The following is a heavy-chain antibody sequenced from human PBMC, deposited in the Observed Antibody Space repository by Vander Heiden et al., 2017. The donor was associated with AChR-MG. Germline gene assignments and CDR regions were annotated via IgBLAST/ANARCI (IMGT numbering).Heavy chain of an antibody. J-gene: IGHJ3*02. Sequence: QVQLVESWRGVVQPGRSLRLSCAASGFTFSSYGRHWVGQAPGKGVGGVAVIGDDGSNKYYADAVKGRFTISRDNSKNTLYLQMNSLRAEDTDVYYCARSRTGTLYAFDIWGQGTMVTVSS. CDR3: ARSRTGTLYAFDI. D-gene: IGHD1-1*01. V-gene: IGHV3-33*01. CDR1: GFTFSSYG. CDR2: IGDDGSNK.